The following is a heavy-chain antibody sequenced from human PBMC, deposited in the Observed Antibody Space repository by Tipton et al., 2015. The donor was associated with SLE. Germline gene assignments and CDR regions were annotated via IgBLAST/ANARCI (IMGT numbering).Heavy chain of an antibody. Sequence: TLSLTCTVSGGSISSYYWSWIRQPPGKGLEWIGYIYYSGSTKYNPSLKSRVTISVDTSKNQFSLKLSSVTAADTAVYYCEREEYSSGWTEVHWFDPWGQGTLVTVSS. D-gene: IGHD6-19*01. V-gene: IGHV4-59*01. CDR2: IYYSGST. CDR1: GGSISSYY. CDR3: EREEYSSGWTEVHWFDP. J-gene: IGHJ5*02.